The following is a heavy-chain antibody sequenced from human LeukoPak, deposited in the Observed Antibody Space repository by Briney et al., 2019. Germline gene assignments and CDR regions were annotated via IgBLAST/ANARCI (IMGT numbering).Heavy chain of an antibody. CDR2: IKQDGSEK. V-gene: IGHV3-7*01. D-gene: IGHD5-18*01. Sequence: PGGSLRLSCAASGFTFSNYWMSWVRQAPGKGLEWVANIKQDGSEKYYVDSVKGRFTISRDNAKNSLCLQMNSLRAEDTAIYYCARDQRGYSYGYDDYWGQGTLVTVSS. CDR1: GFTFSNYW. CDR3: ARDQRGYSYGYDDY. J-gene: IGHJ4*02.